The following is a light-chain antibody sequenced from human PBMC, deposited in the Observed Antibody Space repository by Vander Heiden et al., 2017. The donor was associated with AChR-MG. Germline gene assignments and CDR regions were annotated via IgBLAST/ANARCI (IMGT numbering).Light chain of an antibody. CDR1: NSDVGGYNY. CDR2: DVS. V-gene: IGLV2-11*01. Sequence: QSALTQPRSVSGSPGQSVTISCTGTNSDVGGYNYFSWYQQHPGKAPKLMIYDVSKRPSGVPDRFSGSKSGNTASLTISGLQAEDEADYYCCSYAGSYTYVVFGGGTKLTVL. J-gene: IGLJ2*01. CDR3: CSYAGSYTYVV.